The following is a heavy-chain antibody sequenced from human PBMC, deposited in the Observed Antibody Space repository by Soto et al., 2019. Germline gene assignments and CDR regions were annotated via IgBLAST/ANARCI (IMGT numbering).Heavy chain of an antibody. Sequence: PSETLSLTCTVSGGSISSGGYYWSWIRQHPGKGLERIGYIYYSGSTYYNPSLKSRVTISVDTSKNQFSLKLSSVTAADTAVYYCARENASGGSYYVAFDIRCQGTMVTVSS. CDR2: IYYSGST. J-gene: IGHJ3*02. V-gene: IGHV4-31*03. CDR1: GGSISSGGYY. D-gene: IGHD1-26*01. CDR3: ARENASGGSYYVAFDI.